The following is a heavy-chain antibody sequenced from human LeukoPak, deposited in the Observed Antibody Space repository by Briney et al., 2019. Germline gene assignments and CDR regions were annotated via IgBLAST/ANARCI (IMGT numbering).Heavy chain of an antibody. D-gene: IGHD3-10*01. Sequence: PGGSLRLSCAASGFTFSGSAMHWVRQASGKGLEWVGRIRSKANSYATAYAASVKGRFTISRDDSKNTAYLQMNSLKTEDTAVYYCATRGSGTFFDYWGQGTLVTVSS. CDR3: ATRGSGTFFDY. CDR1: GFTFSGSA. CDR2: IRSKANSYAT. J-gene: IGHJ4*02. V-gene: IGHV3-73*01.